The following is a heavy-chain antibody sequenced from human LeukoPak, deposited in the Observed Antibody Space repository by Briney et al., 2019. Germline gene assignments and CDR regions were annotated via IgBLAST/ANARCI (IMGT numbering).Heavy chain of an antibody. V-gene: IGHV3-30*18. J-gene: IGHJ4*02. CDR3: AKDIWAGYYDSSGYVDY. CDR1: GFTFSSYG. Sequence: GRSLRLSCAASGFTFSSYGMHWVRQAPGKGLEWVAVISYDGSNKYYADSVKGRFTISRDNSKNTLYLQMNSLRAEDTAVYYCAKDIWAGYYDSSGYVDYWGQGTLVTVSS. CDR2: ISYDGSNK. D-gene: IGHD3-22*01.